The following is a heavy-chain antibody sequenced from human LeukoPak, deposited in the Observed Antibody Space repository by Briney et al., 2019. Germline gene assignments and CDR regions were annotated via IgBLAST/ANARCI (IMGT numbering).Heavy chain of an antibody. CDR1: GFTFSSYS. CDR2: ISSSSSYI. Sequence: RAGGSLRLSCAASGFTFSSYSMNWVRQAPGKGLEWVSSISSSSSYIYYADSVKGRFTISRDNAKNSLYLQMNSLRAEDTAVYYCARAPAAIAHAFDIWGQGTMVTVSS. V-gene: IGHV3-21*01. D-gene: IGHD2-2*01. CDR3: ARAPAAIAHAFDI. J-gene: IGHJ3*02.